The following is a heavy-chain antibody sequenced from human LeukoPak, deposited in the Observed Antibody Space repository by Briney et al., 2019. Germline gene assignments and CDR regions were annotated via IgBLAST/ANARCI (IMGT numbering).Heavy chain of an antibody. D-gene: IGHD3-22*01. CDR1: GGSISSTNYY. V-gene: IGHV4-39*07. J-gene: IGHJ4*02. CDR2: IYYTGST. Sequence: SETLSLTCTVSGGSISSTNYYWGWIRQPPGKGLEWIGSIYYTGSTFYNPSLKSRVTISVDTSKNQFSLKLSSVTAADMAMYYCARDNYDSSGYYYFGLFDYWGQGTLVTVSS. CDR3: ARDNYDSSGYYYFGLFDY.